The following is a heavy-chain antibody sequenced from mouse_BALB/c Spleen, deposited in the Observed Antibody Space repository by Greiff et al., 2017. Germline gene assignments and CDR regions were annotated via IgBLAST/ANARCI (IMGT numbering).Heavy chain of an antibody. V-gene: IGHV1-69*02. CDR3: TRRGYGSSYWYFDV. CDR1: GYTFTSYW. CDR2: IYPSDSYT. Sequence: QVQLQQSGAELVRPGASVKLSCKASGYTFTSYWINWVKQRPGQGLEWIGNIYPSDSYTNYNQKFKDKATLTVDKSSSTAYMQLSSPTSEDSAVYYCTRRGYGSSYWYFDVWGAGTTVTVSS. D-gene: IGHD1-1*01. J-gene: IGHJ1*01.